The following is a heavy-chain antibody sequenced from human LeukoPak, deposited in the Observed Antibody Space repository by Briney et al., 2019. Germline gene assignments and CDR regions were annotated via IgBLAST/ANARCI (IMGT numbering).Heavy chain of an antibody. CDR1: GGTFSSYA. D-gene: IGHD4-17*01. CDR2: ISAYNGNT. V-gene: IGHV1-18*01. J-gene: IGHJ5*02. CDR3: ARDDYGDYVGWT. Sequence: ASVKVSCKASGGTFSSYAISWVRQAPGQGLEWMGWISAYNGNTNYAQKLQGRVTMTTDTSTSTAYMELRSLRSDDTAVYYCARDDYGDYVGWTWGQGTLVTVSS.